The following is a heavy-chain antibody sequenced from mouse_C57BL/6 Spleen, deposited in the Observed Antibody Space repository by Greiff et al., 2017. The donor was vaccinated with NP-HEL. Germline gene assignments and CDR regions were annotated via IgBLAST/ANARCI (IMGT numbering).Heavy chain of an antibody. CDR1: GYTFTSYW. J-gene: IGHJ3*01. Sequence: QVQLQQPGAELVKPGASVKLSCKASGYTFTSYWMQWVKQRPGQGLEWIGEIDPSDSYTNYNQKFKGKATLTVDTSSSTAYMQLSSLTSEDSAVYYCARSFYDYDRFAYWCQGTLVTVSA. CDR3: ARSFYDYDRFAY. D-gene: IGHD2-4*01. CDR2: IDPSDSYT. V-gene: IGHV1-50*01.